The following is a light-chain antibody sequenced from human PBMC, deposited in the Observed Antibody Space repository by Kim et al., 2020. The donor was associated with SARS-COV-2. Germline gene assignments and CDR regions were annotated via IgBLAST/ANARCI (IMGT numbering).Light chain of an antibody. J-gene: IGLJ3*02. Sequence: VSPGQTASITYSGDKLGDKFACWYQHKPGQSPVLVIYQDSKRPSGIPERFSGSNSGNTATLTISGTQAMDEADYYCQAWDSSTGVFGGGTQLTVL. CDR2: QDS. CDR3: QAWDSSTGV. V-gene: IGLV3-1*01. CDR1: KLGDKF.